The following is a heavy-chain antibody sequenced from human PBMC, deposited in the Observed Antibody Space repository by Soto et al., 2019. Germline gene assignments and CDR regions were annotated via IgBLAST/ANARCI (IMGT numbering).Heavy chain of an antibody. CDR1: GFTFSTYA. Sequence: GGSLRLSCAASGFTFSTYAMGWVRQAPGKGLEWVAGISGSGGSTYNADSVKGRFTISRDNSNNTVYLQMNSLRAEDTAVYYCAKQRLFMVRGVAFDYWGQGIVVTVSS. CDR3: AKQRLFMVRGVAFDY. V-gene: IGHV3-23*01. CDR2: ISGSGGST. D-gene: IGHD3-10*01. J-gene: IGHJ4*02.